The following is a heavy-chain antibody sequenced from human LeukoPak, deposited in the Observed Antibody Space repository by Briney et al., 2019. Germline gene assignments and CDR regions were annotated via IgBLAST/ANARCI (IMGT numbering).Heavy chain of an antibody. CDR2: IYYSGST. D-gene: IGHD4-17*01. J-gene: IGHJ4*02. CDR3: ARDRQRYGDPLYYFDY. V-gene: IGHV4-31*03. CDR1: GGSISSGGYY. Sequence: PSETLSLTCTVSGGSISSGGYYWSWIRQHPGKGLEWIGYIYYSGSTYYNPSLKSRVTISVDTSKNQFSLKLSSVTAADTAVYYCARDRQRYGDPLYYFDYWGQGTLVTVSS.